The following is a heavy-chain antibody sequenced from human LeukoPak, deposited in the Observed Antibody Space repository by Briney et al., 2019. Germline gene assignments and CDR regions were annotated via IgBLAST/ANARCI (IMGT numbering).Heavy chain of an antibody. CDR2: IYHSGST. Sequence: PSGTLSLTCAVSGYSISSGYYWGWIRQPPGKGLEWIGSIYHSGSTYYNPSLRSRVTISVDTSKNQFSLKLSSVTAADTAVYYCARHLKPNFWSGYLRHLDYWGQGTLVTVSS. J-gene: IGHJ4*02. CDR1: GYSISSGYY. D-gene: IGHD3-3*01. V-gene: IGHV4-38-2*01. CDR3: ARHLKPNFWSGYLRHLDY.